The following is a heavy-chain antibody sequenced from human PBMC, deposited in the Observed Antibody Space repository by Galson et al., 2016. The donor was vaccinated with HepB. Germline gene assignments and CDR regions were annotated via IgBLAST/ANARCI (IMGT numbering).Heavy chain of an antibody. CDR2: IGSSGPV. Sequence: SLRLSCAASGFTFSSYSMIWVRQTPGKGLEWVSYIGSSGPVYYADSLQGRFTISRDNAKNLLYLQMNSLRDEDTAVYYCARDFDGSFPNLDFWGQGTLVTVSS. J-gene: IGHJ4*02. V-gene: IGHV3-48*02. CDR1: GFTFSSYS. CDR3: ARDFDGSFPNLDF. D-gene: IGHD5-24*01.